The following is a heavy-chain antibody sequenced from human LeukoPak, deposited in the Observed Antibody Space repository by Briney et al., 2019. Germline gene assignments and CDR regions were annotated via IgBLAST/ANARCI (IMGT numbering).Heavy chain of an antibody. J-gene: IGHJ6*02. CDR2: IIPILGIA. V-gene: IGHV1-69*04. CDR1: GGTFSSYA. CDR3: ARAGPSSSWYLGDYYYYGMDV. Sequence: ASVKVSCKASGGTFSSYAISWVRQAPGQGLEWMGRIIPILGIANYAQKFQGRVTITADKSTSTAYMELSSLRSEDTAVYYCARAGPSSSWYLGDYYYYGMDVWGQGTTVTVSS. D-gene: IGHD6-13*01.